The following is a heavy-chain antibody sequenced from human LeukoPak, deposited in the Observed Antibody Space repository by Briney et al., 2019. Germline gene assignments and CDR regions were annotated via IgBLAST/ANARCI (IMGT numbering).Heavy chain of an antibody. CDR2: IIPIFDTT. CDR3: ARGALSRSLTGDLHYYMDV. Sequence: SVEVSCKASGGTFRSNAISWVRQAPGQGLEWMGGIIPIFDTTNNAQKFQGRVTITTDESTSTAYMELSNLRSEDTAVYYCARGALSRSLTGDLHYYMDVWGKGTTVTVSS. V-gene: IGHV1-69*05. D-gene: IGHD7-27*01. J-gene: IGHJ6*03. CDR1: GGTFRSNA.